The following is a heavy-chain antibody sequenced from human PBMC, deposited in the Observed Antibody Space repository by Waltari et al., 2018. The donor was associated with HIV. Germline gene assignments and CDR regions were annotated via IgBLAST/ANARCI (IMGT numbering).Heavy chain of an antibody. CDR3: ARFLVATITSAGY. Sequence: QVQLVESGGGLVTPGGSLRSSGAASGFTFSDEYMRWIRQAPGKGLEWVSYISSSGSTIYYADSVKGRFTISRDNAKNSLYLQMNSLRAEDTAVYYCARFLVATITSAGYWGQGTLVTVSS. J-gene: IGHJ4*02. V-gene: IGHV3-11*01. CDR1: GFTFSDEY. CDR2: ISSSGSTI. D-gene: IGHD5-12*01.